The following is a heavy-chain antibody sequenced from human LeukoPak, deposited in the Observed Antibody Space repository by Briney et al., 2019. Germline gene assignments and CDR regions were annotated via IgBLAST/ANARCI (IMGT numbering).Heavy chain of an antibody. CDR3: AKEFVIFPDYYYSGMAA. CDR2: ISRSGDTL. D-gene: IGHD2/OR15-2a*01. Sequence: GGSLRLSCAASGFPFGDYYMTWIRQAPGKGLEWISYISRSGDTLYYADSVEGRFTISRDNAKNSLFLQMNSLRADDTAVYYCAKEFVIFPDYYYSGMAAGGQGPRVTV. V-gene: IGHV3-11*01. J-gene: IGHJ6*02. CDR1: GFPFGDYY.